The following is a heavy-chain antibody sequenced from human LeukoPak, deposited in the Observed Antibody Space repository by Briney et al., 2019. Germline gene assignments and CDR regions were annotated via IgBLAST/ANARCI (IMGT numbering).Heavy chain of an antibody. V-gene: IGHV4-59*08. CDR2: IYHSGST. D-gene: IGHD3-3*01. Sequence: SETLSLTCTVSGGSISSYYWSWIRQPPGKGLEWIGSIYHSGSTYYNPSLKSRVTISVDTSKNQFSLKLSSVTAADTAVYYCARQGDYDFWSGYYRRYFDYWGQGTLVTVSS. CDR3: ARQGDYDFWSGYYRRYFDY. CDR1: GGSISSYY. J-gene: IGHJ4*02.